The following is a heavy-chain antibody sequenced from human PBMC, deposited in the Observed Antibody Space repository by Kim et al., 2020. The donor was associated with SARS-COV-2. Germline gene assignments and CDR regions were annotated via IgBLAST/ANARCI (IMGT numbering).Heavy chain of an antibody. V-gene: IGHV3-30*18. D-gene: IGHD2-2*01. CDR2: ISYDGSNK. CDR3: AKDGSVVPAAIEYYYGMDV. J-gene: IGHJ6*02. Sequence: GGSLRLSCAASGFTFSSYGMHWVRQAPGKGLEWVAVISYDGSNKYYADSVKGRFTISRDNSKNTLYLQMNSLRAEDTAVYYCAKDGSVVPAAIEYYYGMDVWGQGTTVTVSS. CDR1: GFTFSSYG.